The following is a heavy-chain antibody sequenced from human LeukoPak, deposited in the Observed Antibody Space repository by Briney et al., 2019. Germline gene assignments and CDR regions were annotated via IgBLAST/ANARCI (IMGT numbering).Heavy chain of an antibody. CDR3: ARGVLWFAELLYWSDP. Sequence: ASVKVSCKASGYTFTSYDINWVRQATGQGLEWMGWMNPNSGNTGYAQKFQGRVTMTRNTSISTAYMELSSLRSEDTAVYYCARGVLWFAELLYWSDPWGQGTLVTVSS. J-gene: IGHJ5*02. V-gene: IGHV1-8*01. D-gene: IGHD3-10*01. CDR2: MNPNSGNT. CDR1: GYTFTSYD.